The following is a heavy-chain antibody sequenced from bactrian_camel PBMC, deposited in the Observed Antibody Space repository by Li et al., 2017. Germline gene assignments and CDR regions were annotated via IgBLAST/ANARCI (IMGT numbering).Heavy chain of an antibody. V-gene: IGHV3S54*01. CDR3: VSHRDYSRPNYCPQAY. Sequence: HVQLVESGGGSVQAGGSLGLSCVASGYIDETNCMAWFRQAPGKEREGVAAIYLGQRRTLFPYLADSVKGRFTISRDNAKNTLYLQMASLKTEDTAVYYCVSHRDYSRPNYCPQAYWSQGTQVTVS. D-gene: IGHD3*01. J-gene: IGHJ4*01. CDR2: IYLGQRRTLFP. CDR1: GYIDETNC.